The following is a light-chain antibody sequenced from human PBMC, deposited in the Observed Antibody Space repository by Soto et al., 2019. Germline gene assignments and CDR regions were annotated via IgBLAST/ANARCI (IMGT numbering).Light chain of an antibody. J-gene: IGKJ4*01. CDR1: QTVRNNY. Sequence: CKASQTVRNNYLAWYQQEPGQAPRLLIYDASSRATGIPDRFIGGGSGTAFALALRTLESGDSAVSFCLHLGTYPPSIGGGTKVDI. CDR2: DAS. CDR3: LHLGTYPPS. V-gene: IGKV3-20*01.